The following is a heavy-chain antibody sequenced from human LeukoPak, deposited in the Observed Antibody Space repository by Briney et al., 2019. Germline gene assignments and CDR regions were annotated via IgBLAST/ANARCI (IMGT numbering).Heavy chain of an antibody. Sequence: SETLSLTCTVFGYSISSGYYWGWIRQPPGKGLEWIGCVYQRGSTYYNASLNSRATMSVATSKNQLSLKVISVTAADTAVYYCARGVIATGGNDFDYWGQGTLVTVSS. CDR2: VYQRGST. J-gene: IGHJ4*02. CDR1: GYSISSGYY. V-gene: IGHV4-38-2*02. CDR3: ARGVIATGGNDFDY. D-gene: IGHD6-13*01.